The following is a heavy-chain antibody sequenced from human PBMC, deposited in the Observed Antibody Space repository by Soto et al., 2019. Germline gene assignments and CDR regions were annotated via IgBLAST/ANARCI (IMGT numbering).Heavy chain of an antibody. V-gene: IGHV1-3*01. Sequence: ASVKVSCKASGYTFTSYAMHWVRQAPGQRLERMGWINAGNGNTKYSQKFQGRVTITRDTSASTAYMELSSLRSEDTAVYYCARDLPGIASSGTYRDYCYGMDVWGQGTTVTGSS. J-gene: IGHJ6*02. D-gene: IGHD6-13*01. CDR3: ARDLPGIASSGTYRDYCYGMDV. CDR1: GYTFTSYA. CDR2: INAGNGNT.